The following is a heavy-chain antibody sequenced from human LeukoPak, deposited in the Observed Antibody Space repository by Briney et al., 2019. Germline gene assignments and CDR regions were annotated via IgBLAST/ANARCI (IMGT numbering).Heavy chain of an antibody. J-gene: IGHJ4*02. Sequence: PGGSLRLSCVASGFNFGGYWMNWVRQAPGKGLQWVASIIQDGSERNYVDSVKDRFIISRDNAKNSVFLQMNSLTAEDTAVYYCVSTNTLDHWGQGTLVTVSS. CDR2: IIQDGSER. D-gene: IGHD5-18*01. CDR3: VSTNTLDH. V-gene: IGHV3-7*03. CDR1: GFNFGGYW.